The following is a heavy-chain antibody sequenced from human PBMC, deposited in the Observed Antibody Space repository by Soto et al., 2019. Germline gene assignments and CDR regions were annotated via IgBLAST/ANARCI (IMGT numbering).Heavy chain of an antibody. CDR2: INPNDGVT. CDR1: GDSFNDYY. V-gene: IGHV1-2*04. D-gene: IGHD5-12*01. CDR3: ARESGGATATLDYYYFYMDV. Sequence: QVQLVQSGAEVRKPGASVTVSCRSSGDSFNDYYIHWVRQAPGQGFEWMGWINPNDGVTKYAQKFQGWVSMTRDTSIRTVYMQLSRLRSDDTAVYYCARESGGATATLDYYYFYMDVWGTGTTVTVSS. J-gene: IGHJ6*03.